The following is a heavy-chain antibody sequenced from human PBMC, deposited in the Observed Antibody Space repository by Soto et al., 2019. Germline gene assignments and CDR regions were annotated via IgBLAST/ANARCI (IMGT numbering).Heavy chain of an antibody. V-gene: IGHV6-1*01. J-gene: IGHJ6*02. CDR2: TYYRSKWYN. D-gene: IGHD3-3*01. CDR3: ARDHRLRFLEWSSTLYYYGMDV. Sequence: PSQTLSLTCAISGDSVSSNSAAWNWIRQSPSRGLEWLGRTYYRSKWYNDYAVSVKSRITINPDTSKNQFSLQLNSVTPEDTAVYYCARDHRLRFLEWSSTLYYYGMDVWGQGTTVTVSS. CDR1: GDSVSSNSAA.